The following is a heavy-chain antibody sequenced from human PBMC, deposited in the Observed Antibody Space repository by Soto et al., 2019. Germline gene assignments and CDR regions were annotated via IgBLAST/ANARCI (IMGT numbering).Heavy chain of an antibody. CDR1: GFTFSSYA. D-gene: IGHD2-8*01. CDR3: AKNGLDNSPSAIDS. CDR2: ISGIGRDT. Sequence: GGSLSRSCAASGFTFSSYAMSWVRQAPGKGLEWVSAISGIGRDTYYADSVKGRFTISRDNSKNMVFLQMNSLRAEDTALYYCAKNGLDNSPSAIDSWGPGTLVTVSS. V-gene: IGHV3-23*01. J-gene: IGHJ4*02.